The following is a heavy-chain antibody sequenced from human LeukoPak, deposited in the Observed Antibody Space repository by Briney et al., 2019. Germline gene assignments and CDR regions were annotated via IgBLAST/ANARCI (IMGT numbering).Heavy chain of an antibody. J-gene: IGHJ3*02. CDR3: AKDQRITIFGVVTYDAFDI. V-gene: IGHV3-23*01. D-gene: IGHD3-3*01. Sequence: GGSLRLSCAASGFTFSSYAMSWVRQAPGKGLEWVSAISGSGGSTYYADSVKGRFTISRDNSKNPLYLQMNSLRAEDTAVYYCAKDQRITIFGVVTYDAFDIWGQGTMVTVSS. CDR2: ISGSGGST. CDR1: GFTFSSYA.